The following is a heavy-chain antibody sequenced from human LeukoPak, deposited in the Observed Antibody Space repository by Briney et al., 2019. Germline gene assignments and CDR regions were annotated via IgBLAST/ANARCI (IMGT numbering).Heavy chain of an antibody. D-gene: IGHD4-17*01. Sequence: SETLSLTCAVHGGSFSGYYWSWIRQPPGKGLEWIGEINHSGGTNFNPSLKSRVTISVDTSKNQFSLKLSSVTAADTAVYCCAKPAHDIGDYGAITSWGQGTLVTVSS. CDR1: GGSFSGYY. V-gene: IGHV4-34*01. J-gene: IGHJ4*02. CDR2: INHSGGT. CDR3: AKPAHDIGDYGAITS.